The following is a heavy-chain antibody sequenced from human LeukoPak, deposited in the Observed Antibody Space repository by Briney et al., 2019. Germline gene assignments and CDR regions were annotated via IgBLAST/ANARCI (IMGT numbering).Heavy chain of an antibody. CDR1: GFTFSSSW. CDR2: IKQDGTEE. J-gene: IGHJ4*02. D-gene: IGHD2-2*01. V-gene: IGHV3-7*03. CDR3: ARDPCHGALDY. Sequence: GGSLRLSCVVSGFTFSSSWMSWVRRAPGKGLEWVANIKQDGTEEYYVDSVRGRFSISKDNAKNSLYLQMNSLRAEDTAVYYCARDPCHGALDYWGQGALVTVSS.